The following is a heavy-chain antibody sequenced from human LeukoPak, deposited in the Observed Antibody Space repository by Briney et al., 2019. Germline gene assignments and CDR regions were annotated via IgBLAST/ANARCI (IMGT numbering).Heavy chain of an antibody. D-gene: IGHD3-9*01. CDR3: ARGGNLYDSPGRFDY. CDR2: INPNSGGT. Sequence: ASVKVSCKASGYTFTGYYMHWVRQAPGQGLEWMGWINPNSGGTNYAQKFQGWVTMTRDASISTAYMELSRLRSDDTAVYYCARGGNLYDSPGRFDYWGQGTLVTVSS. V-gene: IGHV1-2*04. CDR1: GYTFTGYY. J-gene: IGHJ4*02.